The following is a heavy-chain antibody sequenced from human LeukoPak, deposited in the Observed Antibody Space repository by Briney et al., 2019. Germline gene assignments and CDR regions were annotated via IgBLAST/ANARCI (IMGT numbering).Heavy chain of an antibody. D-gene: IGHD6-19*01. CDR3: ASPAVAGSGYYYYYMGV. Sequence: KASETLSLTCTVSGYSISSGYYWGWIRQPPGKGLEWVGSIYHSGSAYYNPSLKSRVAISVDTSKNQFSLQLSSVTAADTAVHYCASPAVAGSGYYYYYMGVWGKGTTVTVSS. V-gene: IGHV4-38-2*02. J-gene: IGHJ6*03. CDR1: GYSISSGYY. CDR2: IYHSGSA.